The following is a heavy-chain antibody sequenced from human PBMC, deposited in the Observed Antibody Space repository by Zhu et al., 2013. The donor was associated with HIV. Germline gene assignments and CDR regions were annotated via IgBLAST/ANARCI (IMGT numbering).Heavy chain of an antibody. V-gene: IGHV1-69*12. CDR2: IIPIFGTA. Sequence: QVQLVQSGAEVKKPGSSVKVSCKASGGTFSSYAISWVRQAPGQGLEWMGGIIPIFGTANYAQKFQGRVTITADESTSTAYMELSSLRSEDTAVYYCARGARAIFGVAPVYFDYWGQGTLVTVSS. CDR3: ARGARAIFGVAPVYFDY. CDR1: GGTFSSYA. D-gene: IGHD3-3*01. J-gene: IGHJ4*02.